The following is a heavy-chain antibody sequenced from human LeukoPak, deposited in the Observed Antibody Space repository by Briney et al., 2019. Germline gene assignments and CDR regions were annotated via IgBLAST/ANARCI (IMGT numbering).Heavy chain of an antibody. J-gene: IGHJ4*02. CDR2: LTNSGCST. V-gene: IGHV3-64D*09. Sequence: GGSLTLLCSASGFPFSNYPMHWVRQAPGEGLEYVSALTNSGCSTYYPDSVKGRFPISRHNHKHTLYLQMRRLRPEDTAVYYFVRRSRSYDFGGQGTLVTVSS. D-gene: IGHD1-26*01. CDR3: VRRSRSYDF. CDR1: GFPFSNYP.